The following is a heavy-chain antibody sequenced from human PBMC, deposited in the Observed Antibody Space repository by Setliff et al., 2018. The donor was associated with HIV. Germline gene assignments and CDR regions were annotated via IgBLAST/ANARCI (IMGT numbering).Heavy chain of an antibody. D-gene: IGHD4-4*01. Sequence: ASVKVSCKASGYTFNTYDLVWVRQTSGQGLEWMGSMNANSGNAVYAPQFQGRDTMTRNTSISTAYMDMSSLRSEDTAVYYCARGVTTIQYWGQGSLVTVSS. CDR1: GYTFNTYD. V-gene: IGHV1-8*02. J-gene: IGHJ4*02. CDR3: ARGVTTIQY. CDR2: MNANSGNA.